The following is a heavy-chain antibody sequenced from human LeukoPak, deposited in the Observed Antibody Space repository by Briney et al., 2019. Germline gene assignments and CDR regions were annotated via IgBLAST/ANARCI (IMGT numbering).Heavy chain of an antibody. CDR3: AADDLSTGY. CDR2: IVVCSGNT. D-gene: IGHD5/OR15-5a*01. Sequence: GTSVKVSCKASGFTFIISAMQWVREARGQRLEWIGWIVVCSGNTNYAQKFQERVTITRDMSTSTAYMELSTLRSEDTAVYYCAADDLSTGYWGQGTLVTVSS. J-gene: IGHJ4*02. V-gene: IGHV1-58*02. CDR1: GFTFIISA.